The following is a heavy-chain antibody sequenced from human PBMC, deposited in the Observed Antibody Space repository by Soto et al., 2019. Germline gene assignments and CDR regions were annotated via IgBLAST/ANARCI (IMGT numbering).Heavy chain of an antibody. J-gene: IGHJ4*02. CDR2: INPNSGDT. CDR3: ARDRYSGGLYVAY. Sequence: QVQLVQSGAQVKQPGASVKVSCKASGYTFTGYYMHWVRQAPGQGLEWMGWINPNSGDTNYAQKFQGRGTVTRDTAFSTAYMELSRLRSDDTAVYYCARDRYSGGLYVAYWGQGTLVTVSS. CDR1: GYTFTGYY. V-gene: IGHV1-2*02. D-gene: IGHD6-19*01.